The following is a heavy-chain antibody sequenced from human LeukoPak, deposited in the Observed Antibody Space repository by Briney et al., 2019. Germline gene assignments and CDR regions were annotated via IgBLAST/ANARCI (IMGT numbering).Heavy chain of an antibody. CDR2: INHSGST. J-gene: IGHJ6*02. D-gene: IGHD3-3*01. V-gene: IGHV4-34*01. CDR1: GGSLSGYY. CDR3: ARGPAFWSGYYSRAYYYYGMDV. Sequence: PSETLSLTCAVYGGSLSGYYWSWIRQPPGKGLEWIGEINHSGSTNYNPSLKSRVTISVDTSKNQFSLKLSSVTAADTAVYYCARGPAFWSGYYSRAYYYYGMDVWGQGTTVTVSS.